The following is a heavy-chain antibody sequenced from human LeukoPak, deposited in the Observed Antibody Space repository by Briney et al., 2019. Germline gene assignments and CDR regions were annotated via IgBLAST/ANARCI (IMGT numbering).Heavy chain of an antibody. CDR1: GFTFSDYY. CDR3: ARDPVSSSWYGYFQH. J-gene: IGHJ1*01. CDR2: ISSSSTYT. V-gene: IGHV3-11*05. Sequence: PGGSLRLSCAASGFTFSDYYMSWIRHAPGKGLEWVSYISSSSTYTNYADSVKGRFTISRDNAKNSLYLQMNSLRAEDTAVYYCARDPVSSSWYGYFQHWGQGTLVSVSS. D-gene: IGHD6-13*01.